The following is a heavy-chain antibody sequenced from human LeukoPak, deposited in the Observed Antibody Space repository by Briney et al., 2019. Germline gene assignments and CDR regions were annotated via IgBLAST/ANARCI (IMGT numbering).Heavy chain of an antibody. CDR1: GYTFTSYY. Sequence: GASVKVSCKASGYTFTSYYMHWVRQAPGQGLEWMGIINPSGGSTSYAQKFQGRVTMTRDMSTSTVYMELSSLRSEDTAVYYCARDSNRGYYYYYYYYMDVWGKGTTVTASS. D-gene: IGHD3-22*01. V-gene: IGHV1-46*01. CDR3: ARDSNRGYYYYYYYYMDV. J-gene: IGHJ6*03. CDR2: INPSGGST.